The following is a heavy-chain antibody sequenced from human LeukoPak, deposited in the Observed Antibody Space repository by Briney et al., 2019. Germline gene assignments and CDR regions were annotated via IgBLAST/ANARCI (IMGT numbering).Heavy chain of an antibody. CDR3: ARHDQEMALYYYYGMDV. Sequence: GESLKISCKGSGYSFTSYWIGWVRQMPGKGLEWVGIIYPGDSDTRYSPSFQGQVTISADKSISTAYLQWSSLKASDTAMYYCARHDQEMALYYYYGMDVWGQGTTVTVSS. CDR1: GYSFTSYW. CDR2: IYPGDSDT. D-gene: IGHD5-24*01. J-gene: IGHJ6*02. V-gene: IGHV5-51*01.